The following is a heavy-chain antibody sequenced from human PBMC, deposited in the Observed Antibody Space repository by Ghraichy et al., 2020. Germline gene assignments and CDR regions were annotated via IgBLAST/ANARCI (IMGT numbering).Heavy chain of an antibody. CDR2: INPYNGNT. D-gene: IGHD1-14*01. J-gene: IGHJ6*02. CDR1: GYSFSRYC. V-gene: IGHV1-18*01. Sequence: ASVKVSCKTSGYSFSRYCVSWVRQAPGQGLEWMGWINPYNGNTNYAQNFQGRVTMTTDTSTRTAYLDLRTLRSDDTAVYYCARVPPYGPSDLDRNHFYFYGMDVWGQGTTVTVSS. CDR3: ARVPPYGPSDLDRNHFYFYGMDV.